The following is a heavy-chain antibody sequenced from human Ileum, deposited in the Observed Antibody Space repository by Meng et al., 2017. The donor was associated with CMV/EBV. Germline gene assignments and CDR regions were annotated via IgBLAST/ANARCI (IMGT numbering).Heavy chain of an antibody. CDR3: ARNYGSGNWNFFHY. Sequence: VQLQKSGPRLVKTSETLSLTCYVSGGSISNYYWSGIRQPAGKGLEWIAHIYTSGTTNYNPSLKSRVTMSVDTSRNQFSLKLTSVTAADTAVYYCARNYGSGNWNFFHYWGQGTLVTVSS. V-gene: IGHV4-4*07. CDR2: IYTSGTT. J-gene: IGHJ4*02. D-gene: IGHD3-10*01. CDR1: GGSISNYY.